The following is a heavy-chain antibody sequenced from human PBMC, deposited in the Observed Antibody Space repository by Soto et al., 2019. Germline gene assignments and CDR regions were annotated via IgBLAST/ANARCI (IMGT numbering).Heavy chain of an antibody. CDR1: GGSCSGYY. Sequence: SETLSLTCAVYGGSCSGYYWRWIRQAPGKGPEWIGDINHSRSTKYTPSLKSRVTISVDTSKNQISLKLSSVTAAAPAVYYCTRANRYSEYWGQGTLVPVSS. CDR3: TRANRYSEY. J-gene: IGHJ4*02. V-gene: IGHV4-34*01. CDR2: INHSRST. D-gene: IGHD1-20*01.